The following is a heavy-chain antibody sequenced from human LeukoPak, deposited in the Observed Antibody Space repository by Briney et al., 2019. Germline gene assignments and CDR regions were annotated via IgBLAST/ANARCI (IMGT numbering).Heavy chain of an antibody. CDR2: IRYDGTNK. CDR1: GFTFSSYG. D-gene: IGHD4-23*01. CDR3: AKDLIPSKVETPHF. Sequence: GGSLRLSCAASGFTFSSYGMHWVRQAPGKGLEWVAFIRYDGTNKYYADSVKGRFTISRDNSKNTLYLQMNTLRAEDTAVYYCAKDLIPSKVETPHFWGQGTLVTVSS. J-gene: IGHJ4*02. V-gene: IGHV3-30*02.